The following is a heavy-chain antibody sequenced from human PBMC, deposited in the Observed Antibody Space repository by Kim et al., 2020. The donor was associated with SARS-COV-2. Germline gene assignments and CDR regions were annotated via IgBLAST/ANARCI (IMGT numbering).Heavy chain of an antibody. CDR3: ARHGEYSSSWYGNAFDI. D-gene: IGHD6-13*01. V-gene: IGHV4-59*08. CDR1: GGFISSYY. CDR2: IYYSGST. J-gene: IGHJ3*02. Sequence: SETLSLTCTVSGGFISSYYWSWIRQPPGKGLEWIGYIYYSGSTNYNPSLKSRVTISVDTSKNQFSLKLSSVTAADTAVYYCARHGEYSSSWYGNAFDIWGQGTMVTVSS.